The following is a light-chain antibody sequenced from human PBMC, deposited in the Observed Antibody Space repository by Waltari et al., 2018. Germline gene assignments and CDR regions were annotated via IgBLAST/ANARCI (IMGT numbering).Light chain of an antibody. V-gene: IGKV3-20*01. Sequence: EIVLTQSPGTLSLSPGERATLSCRASQSVSRTLAWYQQKPGQAPRLLIYDASSRATGIPYRFSGSGSGTDFSLTISRLEPEDFAVYYCQKYWTLPATFGQGTKVEIK. CDR2: DAS. CDR1: QSVSRT. CDR3: QKYWTLPAT. J-gene: IGKJ1*01.